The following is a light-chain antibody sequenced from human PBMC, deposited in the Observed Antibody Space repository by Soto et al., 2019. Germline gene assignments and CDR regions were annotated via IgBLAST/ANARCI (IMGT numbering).Light chain of an antibody. CDR1: SSDIGAFTF. J-gene: IGLJ1*01. Sequence: QSVLTQPASVSGSPGQSITISCTGTSSDIGAFTFVSWYQQHPGKVPKLMIFDVNRRPSGVSDRFSGSKSGNTASLTISGLQAEDEGDYYCSSYTSSSTHVFGSGTMLTVL. V-gene: IGLV2-14*03. CDR3: SSYTSSSTHV. CDR2: DVN.